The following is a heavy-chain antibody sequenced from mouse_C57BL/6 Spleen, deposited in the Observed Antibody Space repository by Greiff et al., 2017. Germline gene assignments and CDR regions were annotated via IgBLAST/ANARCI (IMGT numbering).Heavy chain of an antibody. D-gene: IGHD6-1*01. CDR2: INPSTGGT. CDR1: GYSFTGYY. V-gene: IGHV1-42*01. CDR3: ARSKGLWDLSFDY. Sequence: VQLQQSGPELVKPGASVKISCKASGYSFTGYYMNWVKQSPEKSLEWIGEINPSTGGTTYNQKFKAKATLTVDKSSSTAYMQLKSLTSEDSAVYYCARSKGLWDLSFDYWGQGTTLTVSS. J-gene: IGHJ2*01.